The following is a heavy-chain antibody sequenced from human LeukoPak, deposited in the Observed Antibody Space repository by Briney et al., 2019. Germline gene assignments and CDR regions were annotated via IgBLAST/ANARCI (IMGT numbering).Heavy chain of an antibody. CDR2: ISPTDGYT. D-gene: IGHD6-19*01. CDR1: GFTFSAYP. CDR3: AKLTSGWFEDF. Sequence: PGGSLRLSCAASGFTFSAYPMTWVRQAPGKGLEWVSTISPTDGYTYYVDSVKGRFTISRDFSKHTLYLQMNSLRAEDTAVYFCAKLTSGWFEDFWGQGTLVTVSS. V-gene: IGHV3-23*01. J-gene: IGHJ4*02.